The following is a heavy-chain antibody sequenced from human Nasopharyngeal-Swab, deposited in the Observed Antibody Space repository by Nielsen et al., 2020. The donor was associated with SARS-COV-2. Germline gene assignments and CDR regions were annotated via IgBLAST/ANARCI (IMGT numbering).Heavy chain of an antibody. D-gene: IGHD2-15*01. V-gene: IGHV3-23*01. Sequence: GESLKISCAASGFTFSSYAVSWVRQAPGKGLEWVSVISVSGGSTYYADSVKGRFTISRDNSKNTLYLQMNSLRAEDTAVYYCARDRFGGCSGGSCYYSSPDYWGQGTLVTVSS. CDR3: ARDRFGGCSGGSCYYSSPDY. CDR1: GFTFSSYA. CDR2: ISVSGGST. J-gene: IGHJ4*02.